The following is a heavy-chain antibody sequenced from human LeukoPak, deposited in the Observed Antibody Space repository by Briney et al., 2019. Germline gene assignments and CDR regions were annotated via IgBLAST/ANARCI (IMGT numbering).Heavy chain of an antibody. CDR3: AKELSARRPFDY. CDR1: GFTFSSYG. V-gene: IGHV3-23*01. Sequence: PGGSLRLSCAASGFTFSSYGMNWVRQAPGKGLEWVSAIDNSGAITFYADSVKGRFTISRDNSKNTLFLQMDSLRAEDTTLYYCAKELSARRPFDYWGQGTLVTVSS. J-gene: IGHJ4*02. CDR2: IDNSGAIT.